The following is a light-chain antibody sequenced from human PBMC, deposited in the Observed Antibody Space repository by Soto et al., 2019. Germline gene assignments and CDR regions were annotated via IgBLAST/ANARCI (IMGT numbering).Light chain of an antibody. V-gene: IGLV1-40*01. CDR2: RND. Sequence: QSVLTQPPSVSGAPGQTVTISCTGSSSNIGADFDVHWYQHLPGTAPKLLISRNDNRPSGVPDRFSGSKSGTSASLAITGLQVEDEGDYYCQSRDSSLSSSWVFSGGTKLTVL. J-gene: IGLJ3*02. CDR3: QSRDSSLSSSWV. CDR1: SSNIGADFD.